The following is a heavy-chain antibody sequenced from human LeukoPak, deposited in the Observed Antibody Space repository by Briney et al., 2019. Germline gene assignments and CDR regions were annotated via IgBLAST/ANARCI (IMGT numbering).Heavy chain of an antibody. V-gene: IGHV3-23*01. CDR2: INGSGGST. J-gene: IGHJ5*02. D-gene: IGHD3-9*01. CDR3: EAEDGIRDFDWVELGFDP. Sequence: PGGSLRLTCAASGFTFSSYAMSWVRQAPGKGLEWVSAINGSGGSTYYADSVKGRFTISRDNSKNTLYLQMNSLRAEDTAVYYCEAEDGIRDFDWVELGFDPWGQGTLVTVS. CDR1: GFTFSSYA.